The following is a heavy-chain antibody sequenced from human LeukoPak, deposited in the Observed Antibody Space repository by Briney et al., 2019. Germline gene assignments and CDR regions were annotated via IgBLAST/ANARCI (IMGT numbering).Heavy chain of an antibody. V-gene: IGHV1-69*05. CDR2: IIPIFGTA. CDR3: AREAGIVVGSTFDY. D-gene: IGHD3-22*01. Sequence: SVKVSCKASGGTFSSYAISWVRQAPGQGLEWMGGIIPIFGTANYAQKFQGRVTITTDEPTSTAYMELSSLRSEDTAVYYCAREAGIVVGSTFDYWGQGTLVTVSS. J-gene: IGHJ4*02. CDR1: GGTFSSYA.